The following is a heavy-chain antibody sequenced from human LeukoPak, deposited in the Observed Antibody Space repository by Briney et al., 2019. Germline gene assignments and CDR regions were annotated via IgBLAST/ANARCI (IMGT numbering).Heavy chain of an antibody. J-gene: IGHJ4*02. CDR1: GFTFSSYS. Sequence: GRSLRLSCAAPGFTFSSYSMNWVRQAPGKGLEWVSSISSSSSYIYYADSVKGRFTISRDNAKNSLYLQMNSLRAEDTAVYYCAKDRYSIWYLTLDYWGQGTLVTVSS. CDR2: ISSSSSYI. CDR3: AKDRYSIWYLTLDY. D-gene: IGHD6-13*01. V-gene: IGHV3-21*04.